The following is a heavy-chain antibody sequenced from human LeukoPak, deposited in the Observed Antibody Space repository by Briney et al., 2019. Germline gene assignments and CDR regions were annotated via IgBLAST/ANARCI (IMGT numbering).Heavy chain of an antibody. V-gene: IGHV3-48*03. J-gene: IGHJ6*02. CDR1: GFTFSSYE. Sequence: GGSLRLSCAASGFTFSSYEMNWVRQAPGKGLEWVSCISSSGSTIYYADSVKGRFTISRDNAKNSLYLQMNSLRAEDTAVYYCASQGDSSGYYYYYGMDVWGQGTTVTVSS. CDR2: ISSSGSTI. CDR3: ASQGDSSGYYYYYGMDV. D-gene: IGHD3-22*01.